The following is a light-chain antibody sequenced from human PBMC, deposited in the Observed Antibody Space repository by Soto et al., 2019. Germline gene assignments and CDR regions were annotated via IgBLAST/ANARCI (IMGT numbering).Light chain of an antibody. Sequence: QAVVTQPPSVSAAPGQKVTISCSGSTSNIGSNFVSWYQQVPGTAPKLLVYDNIQRPSGIPDRFSGSKSGTSATLGIAGLQTGDEADYYCGTWDTSLSAVVFGGGTKLTVL. CDR2: DNI. CDR3: GTWDTSLSAVV. J-gene: IGLJ3*02. CDR1: TSNIGSNF. V-gene: IGLV1-51*01.